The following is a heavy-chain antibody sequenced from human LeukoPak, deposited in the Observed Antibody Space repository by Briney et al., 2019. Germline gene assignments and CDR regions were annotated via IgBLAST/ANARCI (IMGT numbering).Heavy chain of an antibody. V-gene: IGHV3-15*01. CDR3: TTDHFT. J-gene: IGHJ5*02. CDR2: VKSKARGGTI. CDR1: GFTFTDAW. Sequence: GGSLRLSCAASGFTFTDAWLGWARQAPGRGLEWVARVKSKARGGTIDYAAPVKGRFTIARDDSKDTVDLQMNSLKTEDTAVYYCTTDHFTWGRGTLVTVSS.